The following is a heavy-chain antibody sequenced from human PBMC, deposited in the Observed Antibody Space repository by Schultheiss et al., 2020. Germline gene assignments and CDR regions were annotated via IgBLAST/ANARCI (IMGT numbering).Heavy chain of an antibody. D-gene: IGHD6-19*01. J-gene: IGHJ4*02. CDR3: AAEVHSSGPPDY. CDR2: INHSGST. CDR1: GGSFSGYY. Sequence: SETLSLTCAVYGGSFSGYYWSWIRQPPGKGLEWIGEINHSGSTNYNPSLKSRVTISVDTSKNQFSLKLSSVTAADTAVYYCAAEVHSSGPPDYWGQGTLVTGSS. V-gene: IGHV4-34*01.